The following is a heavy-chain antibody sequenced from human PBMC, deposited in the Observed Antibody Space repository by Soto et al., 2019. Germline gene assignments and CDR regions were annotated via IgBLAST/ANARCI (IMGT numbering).Heavy chain of an antibody. D-gene: IGHD2-2*01. V-gene: IGHV3-30*18. CDR3: AKYSHMYQLLSWVSGFDP. CDR2: ISYDGSNK. CDR1: GLTFSNYG. J-gene: IGHJ5*02. Sequence: GGSLRLSCTASGLTFSNYGIHWVRQAPGKGLEWVAVISYDGSNKYYADSVKGRFTISRDNSKNTLYLQMNSLRAEDTAVYYCAKYSHMYQLLSWVSGFDPWGQGTLVTVSS.